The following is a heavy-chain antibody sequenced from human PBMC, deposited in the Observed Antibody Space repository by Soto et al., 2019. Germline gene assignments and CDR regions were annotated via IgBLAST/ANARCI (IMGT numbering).Heavy chain of an antibody. CDR1: GYSFTSYW. Sequence: EVQLVQSGAEVKKPGESLKISCKGSGYSFTSYWIGWVRQMPGKGLEWMGIIYPGDSDTRYSPSVQGQVTISADKTISTDDLQRRSLKASDTAMYYCARRPSTVTLAVVDAFDIWGQGTMVTVSS. J-gene: IGHJ3*02. CDR2: IYPGDSDT. V-gene: IGHV5-51*01. CDR3: ARRPSTVTLAVVDAFDI. D-gene: IGHD4-17*01.